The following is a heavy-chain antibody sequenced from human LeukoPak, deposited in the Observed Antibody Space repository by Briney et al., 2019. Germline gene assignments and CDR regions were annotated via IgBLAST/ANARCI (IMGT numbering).Heavy chain of an antibody. J-gene: IGHJ3*02. D-gene: IGHD2-2*01. CDR3: ARGFRSSTSCYDAFDI. Sequence: ASVKVSCKASGYTFTGYYMHWVRQAPGQGLEWMGWINPNSGGTNYAQKFQGRVTMTRDTSISTAYMELSRLRSDDTAVYYCARGFRSSTSCYDAFDIWGQGTMVTVSS. CDR2: INPNSGGT. V-gene: IGHV1-2*02. CDR1: GYTFTGYY.